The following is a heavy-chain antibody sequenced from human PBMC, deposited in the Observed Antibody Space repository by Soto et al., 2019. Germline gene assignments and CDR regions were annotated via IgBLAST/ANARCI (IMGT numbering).Heavy chain of an antibody. CDR2: IYYSGST. J-gene: IGHJ4*02. V-gene: IGHV4-31*03. D-gene: IGHD3-22*01. CDR1: GGSISSGGYY. Sequence: KTSETLSLTCTVSGGSISSGGYYWSWIRQHPGKGLEWIGYIYYSGSTYYNPSLKSRVTISEDTSKNQFSLKLTSVTAADTAVYYCAGSDYYDTSGYYYRVDYWGPGTLVTVSS. CDR3: AGSDYYDTSGYYYRVDY.